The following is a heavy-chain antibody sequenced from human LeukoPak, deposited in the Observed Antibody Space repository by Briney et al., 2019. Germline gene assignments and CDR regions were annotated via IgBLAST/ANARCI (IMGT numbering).Heavy chain of an antibody. Sequence: GGSLRLSCAVSGITLSNYGMSWVRQAPGKGLEWVAGISDSGGSTNYADSVKGRFTISRDNPKNTLYLQMNSLRHEDTAVYFCAKRGVVIRVILVGFHKEAYYFDSWGQGALVTVSS. D-gene: IGHD3-22*01. CDR1: GITLSNYG. CDR2: ISDSGGST. V-gene: IGHV3-23*01. CDR3: AKRGVVIRVILVGFHKEAYYFDS. J-gene: IGHJ4*02.